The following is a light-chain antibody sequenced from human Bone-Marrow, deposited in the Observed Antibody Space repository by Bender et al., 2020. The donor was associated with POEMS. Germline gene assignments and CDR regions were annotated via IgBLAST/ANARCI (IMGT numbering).Light chain of an antibody. CDR3: SSCTAYRTRV. V-gene: IGLV2-14*03. J-gene: IGLJ2*01. CDR2: DVS. Sequence: QSALTQPASVSGSPGQSITMSCSGRNSDVGGYKLVSWYQQHPGKAPKLILFDVSRRPSGVSSRFSGSISDNTASLTISDLQAEDEADYFCSSCTAYRTRVFGGGTRLTVL. CDR1: NSDVGGYKL.